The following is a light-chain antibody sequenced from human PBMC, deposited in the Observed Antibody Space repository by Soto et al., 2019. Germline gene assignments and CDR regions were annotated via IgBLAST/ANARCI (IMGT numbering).Light chain of an antibody. CDR2: GSS. J-gene: IGKJ1*01. CDR3: QQYNNWPPSWT. Sequence: EIVMTQSPATLSVSPGARATLSCRASQSVRSNLAWYQQKPGQASRLLIYGSSTRATGIPARFSGSWSGTEFTLTISSLQSEDFAVYYCQQYNNWPPSWTFGQGTKVEIK. CDR1: QSVRSN. V-gene: IGKV3-15*01.